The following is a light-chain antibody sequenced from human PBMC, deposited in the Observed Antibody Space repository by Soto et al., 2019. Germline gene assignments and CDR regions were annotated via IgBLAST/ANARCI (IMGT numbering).Light chain of an antibody. CDR1: ESVKSW. J-gene: IGKJ1*01. CDR2: AAS. CDR3: QQSYSTPWT. V-gene: IGKV1-39*01. Sequence: DIQMTQSPSTLSASIGDRVTITCRASESVKSWLAWYQQKPGKAPKFLIFAASNLQSGVPSRFSGSGSGTDFTLTISSLQPEDFATYYCQQSYSTPWTFGPGTKVDIK.